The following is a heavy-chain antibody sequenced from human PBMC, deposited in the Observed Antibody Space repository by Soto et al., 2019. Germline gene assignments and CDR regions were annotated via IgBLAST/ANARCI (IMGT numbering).Heavy chain of an antibody. CDR2: IYSGGTT. CDR3: AREYIGSTWGFGY. Sequence: EVQLVETGGDLIQPGGSLRLSCVASGFIVNSNYMSWVRQAPGKGLEWVSLIYSGGTTRYADSVKGRFTISRDNSKNTRYLQMNSLRAEDTAVYYCAREYIGSTWGFGYWGQGTLVAVSS. D-gene: IGHD2-2*01. J-gene: IGHJ4*02. V-gene: IGHV3-53*02. CDR1: GFIVNSNY.